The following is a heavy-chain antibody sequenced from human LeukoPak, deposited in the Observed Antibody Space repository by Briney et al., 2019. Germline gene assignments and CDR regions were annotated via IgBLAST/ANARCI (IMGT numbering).Heavy chain of an antibody. V-gene: IGHV4-4*07. D-gene: IGHD2-2*01. CDR1: GYSISSGYY. Sequence: PSETLTLTCTVSGYSISSGYYWSWIRQPAGKGLEWIGCIYTSGSTNYNPSLKSRVTMSVDTSKNQFSLKLSSVTAADTAVYYCARDRIGYCSSTSCQGNAFDIWGQGTMVTVSS. J-gene: IGHJ3*02. CDR2: IYTSGST. CDR3: ARDRIGYCSSTSCQGNAFDI.